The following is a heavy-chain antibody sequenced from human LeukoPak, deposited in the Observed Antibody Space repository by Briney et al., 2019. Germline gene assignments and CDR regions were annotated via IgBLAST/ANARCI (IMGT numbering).Heavy chain of an antibody. CDR1: GGSFSGYY. V-gene: IGHV4-34*01. J-gene: IGHJ4*02. CDR3: ARSPRGAGFNY. D-gene: IGHD1-26*01. Sequence: SETLSLTCAVYGGSFSGYYWSWIRQPPGKGLEWIGEIYHSGSTNYNPSLKSRVTISVDKSKNQFSLKLSSVTAADTAVYYCARSPRGAGFNYWGQGTLVTVSS. CDR2: IYHSGST.